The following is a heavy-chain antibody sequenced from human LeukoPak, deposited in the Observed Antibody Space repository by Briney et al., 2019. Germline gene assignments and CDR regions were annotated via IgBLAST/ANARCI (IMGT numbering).Heavy chain of an antibody. V-gene: IGHV3-23*01. D-gene: IGHD3-10*01. CDR3: AKSPSYYGSSPAAFDI. CDR2: ISGSGGST. Sequence: GGSLRLSCAASGLTFSSYAMSWVRQAPGKGLEWVSAISGSGGSTYYADSVKGRFTISRDNSKNTLYLQMNSLRAEDTAVYYCAKSPSYYGSSPAAFDIWGQGTMVTVSS. J-gene: IGHJ3*02. CDR1: GLTFSSYA.